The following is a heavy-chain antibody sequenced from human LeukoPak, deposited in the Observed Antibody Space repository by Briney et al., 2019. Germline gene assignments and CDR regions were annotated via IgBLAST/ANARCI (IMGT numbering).Heavy chain of an antibody. J-gene: IGHJ4*02. Sequence: PSETLSLTCTLSVDSLSRGIYYWSWVRQPAGGGREWIGCMYTGGSHNSHPSLKSRSPISVYTSKNQCILKLSSVTAAGPPEYYWARAGGKRELLPWAGGGYFDYWGEGTLVTVSS. V-gene: IGHV4-61*10. CDR3: ARAGGKRELLPWAGGGYFDY. CDR2: MYTGGSH. D-gene: IGHD1-7*01. CDR1: VDSLSRGIYY.